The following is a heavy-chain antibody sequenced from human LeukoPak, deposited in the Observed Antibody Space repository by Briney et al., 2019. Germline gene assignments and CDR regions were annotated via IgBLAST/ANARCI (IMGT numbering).Heavy chain of an antibody. CDR1: GYTFTCYY. Sequence: ASVKVSCKASGYTFTCYYMHWVRQAPGQGLEWMGRINPNSGGTNYAQKFQGRVTMTRDTSISTAYMELSRLRSDDTAVYYCARTPKYSSSWYGAGGAFDPWGQGTLVTVSS. J-gene: IGHJ5*02. CDR3: ARTPKYSSSWYGAGGAFDP. CDR2: INPNSGGT. D-gene: IGHD6-13*01. V-gene: IGHV1-2*06.